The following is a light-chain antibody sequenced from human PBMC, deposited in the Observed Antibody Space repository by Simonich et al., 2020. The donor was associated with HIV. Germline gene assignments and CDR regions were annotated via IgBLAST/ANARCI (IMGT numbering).Light chain of an antibody. CDR3: QQLNSYPPPFT. V-gene: IGKV1-9*01. Sequence: IQLTQSPSFLSASVGDRVTITCLASQGISSYLAWYQQKPGKAPKLLIYAASTLQSGVPSRFSGSGSGTEFTLTISSLQPEDFATYYCQQLNSYPPPFTFGPGTKVDIK. CDR2: AAS. CDR1: QGISSY. J-gene: IGKJ3*01.